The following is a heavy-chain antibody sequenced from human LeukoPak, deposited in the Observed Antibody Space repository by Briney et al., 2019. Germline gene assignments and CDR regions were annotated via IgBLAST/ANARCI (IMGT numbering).Heavy chain of an antibody. CDR2: ISYDGSNK. Sequence: GGSLRLSCAASGFTFSSYGMHWVRQAPGKGLEWVAVISYDGSNKYYADSVKGRFTISRDNAKNSLYLQMNSLRAEDTAVYYCARDGIHYYDFWSGRDYGMDVWGQGTTVTVSS. D-gene: IGHD3-3*01. CDR1: GFTFSSYG. CDR3: ARDGIHYYDFWSGRDYGMDV. J-gene: IGHJ6*02. V-gene: IGHV3-30*03.